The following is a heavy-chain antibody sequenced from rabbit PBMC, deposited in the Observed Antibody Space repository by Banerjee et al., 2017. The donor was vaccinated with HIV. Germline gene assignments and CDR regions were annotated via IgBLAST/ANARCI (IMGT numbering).Heavy chain of an antibody. CDR3: ARDLAGVIGWNFNL. Sequence: QSLEESGGDLVKPGASRTLTCTASGFTLRSYGRCWVGQALGKGLEWIACIYAGTGNTVYASWAKGRFTISKTSSTTVTLQLTSLTAADTATYFCARDLAGVIGWNFNLWGQGTLVTVS. CDR2: IYAGTGNT. J-gene: IGHJ4*01. CDR1: GFTLRSYG. D-gene: IGHD4-1*01. V-gene: IGHV1S40*01.